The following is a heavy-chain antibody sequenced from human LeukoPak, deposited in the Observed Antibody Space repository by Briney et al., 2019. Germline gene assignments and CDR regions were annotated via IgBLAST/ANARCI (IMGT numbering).Heavy chain of an antibody. CDR3: AKYSQTGDPFDY. D-gene: IGHD7-27*01. J-gene: IGHJ4*02. CDR1: AFSFGSYA. V-gene: IGHV3-23*01. Sequence: GESLKISCAASAFSFGSYAMIWVRQAPGKGLEWVSVIYPSSDEIRYAESVKGRFTVSRDNSKNTLSLQMNSLRAEDTAIYYCAKYSQTGDPFDYWGQGTLVAVSS. CDR2: IYPSSDEI.